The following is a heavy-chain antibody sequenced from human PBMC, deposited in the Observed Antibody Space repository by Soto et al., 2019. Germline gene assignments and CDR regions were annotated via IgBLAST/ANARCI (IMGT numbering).Heavy chain of an antibody. J-gene: IGHJ4*02. CDR2: ISTYNGNT. D-gene: IGHD3-3*01. CDR1: GYTFTSYG. CDR3: ARLLFLEWFDDY. Sequence: ASVKVSCKTSGYTFTSYGISWVRQAPGQGLERMGWISTYNGNTNYAQKFQGRATMTTDTSTTTAYMELRSLKSDDTAVYYCARLLFLEWFDDYWGQGTLVTVSS. V-gene: IGHV1-18*04.